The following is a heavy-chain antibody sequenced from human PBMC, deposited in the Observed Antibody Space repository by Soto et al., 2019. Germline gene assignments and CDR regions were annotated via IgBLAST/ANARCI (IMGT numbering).Heavy chain of an antibody. CDR2: ISDDGNTK. CDR3: ARDPGGYPLGTFNV. CDR1: GFTFSLYA. V-gene: IGHV3-30-3*01. Sequence: GGSLRLSCAASGFTFSLYARHWVRQAPGKGLEWVAVISDDGNTKYFADSVRGRFTVSRDNSQSTLYLQMSSLRPEDTAVYFCARDPGGYPLGTFNVWGLGTTVTVSS. J-gene: IGHJ3*01. D-gene: IGHD2-8*02.